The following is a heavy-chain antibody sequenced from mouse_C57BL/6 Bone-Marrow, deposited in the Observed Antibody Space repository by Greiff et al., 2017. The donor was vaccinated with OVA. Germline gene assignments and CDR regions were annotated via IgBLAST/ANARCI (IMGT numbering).Heavy chain of an antibody. CDR2: ISSGGSYH. Sequence: EVKLVESGGDLVKPGGSLKLSCAASGFTFSSYGMSWVRQTPDKRLEWVATISSGGSYHYYPDSVKGRFTISRDNAKNTLYLQMSSLKSEDTAMXYCARHNYSNYFAYWGQGTLVTVSA. J-gene: IGHJ3*01. D-gene: IGHD2-5*01. V-gene: IGHV5-6*02. CDR1: GFTFSSYG. CDR3: ARHNYSNYFAY.